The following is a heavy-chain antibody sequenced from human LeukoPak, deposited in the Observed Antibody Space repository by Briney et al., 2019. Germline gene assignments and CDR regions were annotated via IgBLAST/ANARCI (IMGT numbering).Heavy chain of an antibody. J-gene: IGHJ6*02. CDR2: IIPILGIA. Sequence: SVKVSCRASGGTFSSYAISWVRQAPGQGLEWMGRIIPILGIANYAQKFQGRVTITADKSTSTAYMELSSLRSEDTAVYYCASDLNDYGDYYGMDVWGQGTTVTVSS. D-gene: IGHD4-17*01. V-gene: IGHV1-69*04. CDR3: ASDLNDYGDYYGMDV. CDR1: GGTFSSYA.